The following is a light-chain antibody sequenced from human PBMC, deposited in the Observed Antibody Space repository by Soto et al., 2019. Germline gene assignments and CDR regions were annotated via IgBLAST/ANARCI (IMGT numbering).Light chain of an antibody. CDR1: QSISSW. CDR3: QQYNSYPCT. Sequence: DIQMTQSPSTLSVSVGDRVTVTCRASQSISSWLAWYQQKPGKAPKLLIYDASSLESGVPSRFSGSGSGTEFTLTISRLQPDDFATYYCQQYNSYPCTFGHGTKVDI. J-gene: IGKJ3*01. CDR2: DAS. V-gene: IGKV1-5*01.